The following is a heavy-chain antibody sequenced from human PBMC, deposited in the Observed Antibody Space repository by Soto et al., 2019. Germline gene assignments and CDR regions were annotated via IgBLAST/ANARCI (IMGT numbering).Heavy chain of an antibody. CDR3: ARGPRAARPSPFAL. J-gene: IGHJ4*02. CDR2: IYYSGST. Sequence: PSETLSLTCTVSGGSISSYYWSWIRQPPGKGLEWIGYIYYSGSTNYNPSLKSRVTISVDTSKNQFSLKLSSVTAADTAVYYCARGPRAARPSPFALWGQGTLVTVFS. D-gene: IGHD6-6*01. V-gene: IGHV4-59*12. CDR1: GGSISSYY.